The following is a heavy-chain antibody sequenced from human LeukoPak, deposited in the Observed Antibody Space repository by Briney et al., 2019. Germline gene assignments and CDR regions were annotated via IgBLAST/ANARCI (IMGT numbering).Heavy chain of an antibody. V-gene: IGHV4-39*01. CDR2: IYFSGST. J-gene: IGHJ4*02. D-gene: IGHD6-13*01. Sequence: PSETLFLTCTVSGGSISSSSYYWGWIRQPPGKGLEWIGSIYFSGSTYFNPSLKSRVTISVDTSMNQFSLNLSSVTAADTAVYYCARHSRFGGSSWSFDYWGQGTLVTVSS. CDR1: GGSISSSSYY. CDR3: ARHSRFGGSSWSFDY.